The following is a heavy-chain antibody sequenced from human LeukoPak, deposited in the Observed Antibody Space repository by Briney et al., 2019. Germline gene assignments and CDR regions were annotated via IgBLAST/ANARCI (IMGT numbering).Heavy chain of an antibody. CDR1: GYIFTNFG. CDR3: ARDGQGRRPYYYYYYMDV. V-gene: IGHV1-18*01. Sequence: GASVKVSCKASGYIFTNFGISWVRQARGQGLEWMGWISGYNGNTKYVQKFQGRVTMTTDTSTSTAYMELRSLRSEDTAVYYCARDGQGRRPYYYYYYMDVWGKGTTVTISS. J-gene: IGHJ6*03. D-gene: IGHD1-1*01. CDR2: ISGYNGNT.